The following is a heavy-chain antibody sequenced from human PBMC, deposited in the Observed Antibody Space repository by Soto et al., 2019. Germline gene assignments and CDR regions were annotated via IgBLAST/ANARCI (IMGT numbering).Heavy chain of an antibody. CDR1: GNNFNNYF. Sequence: QVQLVQSGAEVKKPGSSVKVSCKASGNNFNNYFINWVRQVPGQGLEWMGGINPMLRITQYRQQFQGRITVTADRSTVTSYKELTGLESEDTAVYYCAGDAPPRSGIYYGMDVWGQGTTITVSS. CDR2: INPMLRIT. V-gene: IGHV1-69*17. D-gene: IGHD3-10*01. J-gene: IGHJ6*02. CDR3: AGDAPPRSGIYYGMDV.